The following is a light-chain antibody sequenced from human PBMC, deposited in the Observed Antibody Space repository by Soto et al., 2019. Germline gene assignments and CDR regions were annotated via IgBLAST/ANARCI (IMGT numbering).Light chain of an antibody. CDR3: SSYTSSSTLEV. CDR2: EVS. Sequence: QSAVTQPASVSGSPGQSITISCTGTSSDVGGYNYVSWYQQHPGKAPKLMIYEVSNRPSGVSNRFSGSKSGNTASLTISGLHAEDEADYYCSSYTSSSTLEVFGGGTKVTVL. CDR1: SSDVGGYNY. V-gene: IGLV2-14*01. J-gene: IGLJ3*02.